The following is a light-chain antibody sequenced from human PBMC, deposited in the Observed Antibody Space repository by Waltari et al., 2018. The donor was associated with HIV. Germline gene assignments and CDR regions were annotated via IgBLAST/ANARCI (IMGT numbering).Light chain of an antibody. CDR1: QSISNY. J-gene: IGKJ2*03. V-gene: IGKV1-39*01. CDR2: AAS. Sequence: DIQMTQSPSSLSASVGDRVTITCRASQSISNYLNWYQQKPGKAPKLLIYAASNLQSGVPSVFSGSGSGTDFTLTISSLQPEDFATYYCQQSYNTSYSFGQGTKLEI. CDR3: QQSYNTSYS.